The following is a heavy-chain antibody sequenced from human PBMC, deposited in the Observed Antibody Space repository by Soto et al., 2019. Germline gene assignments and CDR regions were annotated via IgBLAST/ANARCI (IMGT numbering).Heavy chain of an antibody. CDR3: ARRDAVAIDDYS. J-gene: IGHJ4*02. CDR1: SRSRGISTYS. V-gene: IGHV4-39*01. Sequence: PSETLSLTCTVSSRSRGISTYSWCWMHQAPGKGLEWIASFFIGWNTYYNPSPKSRFTISVDTSKNQFSLKLTAVTAADTAVYFFARRDAVAIDDYSWGRGILLTISS. CDR2: FFIGWNT. D-gene: IGHD6-19*01.